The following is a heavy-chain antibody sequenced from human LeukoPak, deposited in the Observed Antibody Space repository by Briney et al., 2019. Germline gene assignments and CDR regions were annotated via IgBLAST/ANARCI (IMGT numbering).Heavy chain of an antibody. CDR1: GFTFGSFS. V-gene: IGHV3-7*01. Sequence: PGGSLRLSCAASGFTFGSFSMSWVRRAPGQGLQWVANINQDGSETYYVDSVKGRFTISRDNAKNSLYLQMDSLRADDSALYYCATRKCLGCQLFYLDYWGQGSLVTVSS. D-gene: IGHD3-16*01. CDR3: ATRKCLGCQLFYLDY. CDR2: INQDGSET. J-gene: IGHJ4*02.